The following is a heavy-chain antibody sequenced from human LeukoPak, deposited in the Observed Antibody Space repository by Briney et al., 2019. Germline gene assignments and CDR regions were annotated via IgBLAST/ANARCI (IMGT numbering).Heavy chain of an antibody. Sequence: AGSLRLSCAASGFTFSSYSMNWVRQAPGKGLEWVSSISSSSSYIYYAASVKGRFTIARDNANNSLFLQMTSLRAEDTAVYDCARELGFGGATAFDYWGQGTLVTVSS. CDR2: ISSSSSYI. CDR3: ARELGFGGATAFDY. J-gene: IGHJ4*02. V-gene: IGHV3-21*01. D-gene: IGHD3-16*01. CDR1: GFTFSSYS.